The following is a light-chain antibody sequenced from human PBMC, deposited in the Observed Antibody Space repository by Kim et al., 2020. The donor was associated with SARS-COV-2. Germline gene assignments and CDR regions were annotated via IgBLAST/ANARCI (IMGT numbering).Light chain of an antibody. J-gene: IGKJ4*01. V-gene: IGKV1-5*03. CDR1: QSFSGW. CDR2: KAS. CDR3: QQYVNYPLT. Sequence: ASVGDRVTITCRASQSFSGWLAWYQQKPGKAPKVLIYKASTLESGVPSRFSGSGYGTEFTLTISSLQPDDVATYYCQQYVNYPLTFGGGTKVDIK.